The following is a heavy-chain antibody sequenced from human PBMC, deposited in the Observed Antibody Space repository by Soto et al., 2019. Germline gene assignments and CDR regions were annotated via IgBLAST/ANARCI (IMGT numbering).Heavy chain of an antibody. J-gene: IGHJ4*02. CDR1: GGTFSSYA. CDR3: ASAAVTGTAGLDF. CDR2: INPNSGGT. D-gene: IGHD6-19*01. V-gene: IGHV1-2*02. Sequence: APVKVSCKASGGTFSSYAISWVRQAPGQGLEWMGWINPNSGGTKSAEKFQGRVTMTRDTSISTAYMELSRLTSDDTAVYYCASAAVTGTAGLDFWGQGTQVTVSS.